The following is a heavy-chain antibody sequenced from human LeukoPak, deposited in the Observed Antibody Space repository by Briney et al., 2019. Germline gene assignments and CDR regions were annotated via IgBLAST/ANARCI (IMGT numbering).Heavy chain of an antibody. J-gene: IGHJ5*02. CDR2: IYYSGST. Sequence: PSETLSLTCTVSGGSINSNNYYWGWIRQPPGKGLEWIGSIYYSGSTNYNPSLKSRVTLSVDTSKNQFSLKLSSVTAADTAVYYCARSGRGLATRFDPWGQGILVTVSS. CDR1: GGSINSNNYY. V-gene: IGHV4-39*07. D-gene: IGHD1-26*01. CDR3: ARSGRGLATRFDP.